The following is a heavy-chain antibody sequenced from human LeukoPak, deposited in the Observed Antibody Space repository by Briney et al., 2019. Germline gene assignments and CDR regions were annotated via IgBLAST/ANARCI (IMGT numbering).Heavy chain of an antibody. CDR1: GGSIAFYY. D-gene: IGHD3-22*01. V-gene: IGHV4-59*01. CDR2: IYYSGST. J-gene: IGHJ6*02. CDR3: ARSYDNSGYYYYGMDV. Sequence: PSETLSLTCTVSGGSIAFYYWSRIRQPPGKGLEFIGYIYYSGSTAYNPSLKSRVTISLDTSKNQFSLKLSSVTSADTAVYYCARSYDNSGYYYYGMDVWGQGTTVTVSS.